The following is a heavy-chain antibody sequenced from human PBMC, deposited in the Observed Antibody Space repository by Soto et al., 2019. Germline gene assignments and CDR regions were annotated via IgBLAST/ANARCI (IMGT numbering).Heavy chain of an antibody. D-gene: IGHD2-2*01. J-gene: IGHJ6*02. Sequence: QVQLVESGGGVVQPGGSLRLSCAASGFTFSKFGIHWVRQAPGKGLEWVAVVSYDGSFKYYADSVKGRFTISRHNSKNTLYLQMNSLRPEDTALYYCAKDSDQLLFDYYYYGMDVWGQGTTVTVSS. CDR1: GFTFSKFG. CDR3: AKDSDQLLFDYYYYGMDV. V-gene: IGHV3-30*18. CDR2: VSYDGSFK.